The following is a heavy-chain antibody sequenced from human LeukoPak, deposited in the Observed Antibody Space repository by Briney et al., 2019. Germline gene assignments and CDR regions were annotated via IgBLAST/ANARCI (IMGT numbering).Heavy chain of an antibody. Sequence: PSETLSLTCTVSGGSISSYYWSWIRQPPGKGLEWIGYIYYSGSTNYNPSLKSRVTISVDTSKNQFSLKLSSVTAADTAVYYCARWVRSSGWYIFDYWGQGTLVTVSS. J-gene: IGHJ4*02. CDR1: GGSISSYY. CDR2: IYYSGST. D-gene: IGHD6-19*01. CDR3: ARWVRSSGWYIFDY. V-gene: IGHV4-59*01.